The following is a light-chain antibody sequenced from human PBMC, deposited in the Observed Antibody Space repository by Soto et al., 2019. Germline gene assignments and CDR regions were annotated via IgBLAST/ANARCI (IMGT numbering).Light chain of an antibody. V-gene: IGKV3-15*01. Sequence: EIVMTQSPATLSVSPGERATLSCRASQSVSSNLAWYQQNPGQAPRLLIYGASTRATGIPARFSGCGSGTEFSLTFISLQSEDFAVYYFQQYNTSPPWTVGQGIEVEIK. CDR2: GAS. J-gene: IGKJ1*01. CDR1: QSVSSN. CDR3: QQYNTSPPWT.